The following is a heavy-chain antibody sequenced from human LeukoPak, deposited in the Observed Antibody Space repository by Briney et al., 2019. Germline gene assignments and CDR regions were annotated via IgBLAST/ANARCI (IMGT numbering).Heavy chain of an antibody. CDR1: GFTFSSSA. CDR2: ISNNGGYT. V-gene: IGHV3-23*01. CDR3: ARILNSAFDI. J-gene: IGHJ3*02. Sequence: GGSLRLSCAASGFTFSSSAMSWVRQAPGKGLEWVSAISNNGGYTYYADSVQGRFTISRDNSKSTLCLQMNSLRAEDTAVYYCARILNSAFDIWGQGTMVTVSS. D-gene: IGHD1/OR15-1a*01.